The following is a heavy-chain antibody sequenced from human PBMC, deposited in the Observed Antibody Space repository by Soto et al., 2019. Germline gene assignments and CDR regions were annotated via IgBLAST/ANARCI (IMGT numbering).Heavy chain of an antibody. J-gene: IGHJ4*02. V-gene: IGHV4-59*01. D-gene: IGHD5-12*01. CDR2: IYYSGST. CDR1: GGSISSYY. Sequence: SETLSLTCTVSGGSISSYYWSWIRQPPGKGLEWIRYIYYSGSTNYNPSLKSRVTISVDTSKNQFPLKLSSVTAADTAVYYCARGRRWLQMFDYWGQGTLVTVSS. CDR3: ARGRRWLQMFDY.